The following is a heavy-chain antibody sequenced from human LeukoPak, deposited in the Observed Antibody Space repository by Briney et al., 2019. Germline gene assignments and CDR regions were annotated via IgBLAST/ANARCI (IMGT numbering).Heavy chain of an antibody. CDR1: GGSISSYY. CDR3: ARVPDYGGDADAFDL. Sequence: PSETLSLTCTVPGGSISSYYWSWIRQPPGKGLEWIGYIYYSGSTNYNPSLKSRVTISVDTSKNQFSLKLSSMTAADTAVYYCARVPDYGGDADAFDLWGQGTMVTVSS. D-gene: IGHD2-21*02. CDR2: IYYSGST. J-gene: IGHJ3*01. V-gene: IGHV4-59*01.